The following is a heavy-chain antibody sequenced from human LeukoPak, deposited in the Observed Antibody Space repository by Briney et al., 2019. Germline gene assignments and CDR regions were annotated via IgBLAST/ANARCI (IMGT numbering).Heavy chain of an antibody. J-gene: IGHJ1*01. V-gene: IGHV4-34*01. Sequence: PSETLSHTCAVYGGSFSGYYWSWIRQPPGKGLEWIGEINHSGSTNYNPSLKSRVTISVDTSKNQFSLKLSSVTAADTAVYYCANYGSGSYSTKYFQHWGQGTLVTVSS. CDR2: INHSGST. CDR3: ANYGSGSYSTKYFQH. CDR1: GGSFSGYY. D-gene: IGHD3-10*01.